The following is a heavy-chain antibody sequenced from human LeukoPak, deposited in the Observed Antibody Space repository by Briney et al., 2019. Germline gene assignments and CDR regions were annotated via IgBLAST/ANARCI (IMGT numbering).Heavy chain of an antibody. CDR3: ATYIAAAGGGGAFDI. CDR1: GYTLTELS. V-gene: IGHV1-24*01. J-gene: IGHJ3*02. CDR2: FDPEDGET. Sequence: ASVKVSCKVSGYTLTELSMHWVRQAPGKGLEWMGGFDPEDGETIYAQKFQGRVTMTEDTSTDTAYMELSSLRSEDTAVYYCATYIAAAGGGGAFDIWGQGTMVTVSS. D-gene: IGHD6-13*01.